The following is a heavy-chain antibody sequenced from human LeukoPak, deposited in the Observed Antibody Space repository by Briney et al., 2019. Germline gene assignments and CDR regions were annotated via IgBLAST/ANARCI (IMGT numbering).Heavy chain of an antibody. CDR3: AREWRGAFDY. J-gene: IGHJ4*02. D-gene: IGHD4/OR15-4a*01. Sequence: PGGSLRLSCATSGFTFSTYTMNWVRQAPGKGLEWVSYISSSSGTIYYADSVKGRFTIPRDNAKNSLYLQMNSLRAEDTAVYYCAREWRGAFDYWGQGTLVTVSS. CDR2: ISSSSGTI. V-gene: IGHV3-48*01. CDR1: GFTFSTYT.